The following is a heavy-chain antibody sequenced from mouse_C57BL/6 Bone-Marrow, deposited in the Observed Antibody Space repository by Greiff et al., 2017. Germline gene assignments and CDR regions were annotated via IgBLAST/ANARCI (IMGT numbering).Heavy chain of an antibody. CDR1: GFTFSSYG. V-gene: IGHV5-6*01. J-gene: IGHJ3*01. D-gene: IGHD1-1*01. Sequence: EVQLQESGGDLVKPGGSLKLSCAASGFTFSSYGMSWVRQTPDKRLEWVATLSSGGSYTYYPDSVKGRFTISRDNAKNTLYLQMSSLKSEDTAMYYCAGLLRSGRFAYWGQGTLVTVSA. CDR2: LSSGGSYT. CDR3: AGLLRSGRFAY.